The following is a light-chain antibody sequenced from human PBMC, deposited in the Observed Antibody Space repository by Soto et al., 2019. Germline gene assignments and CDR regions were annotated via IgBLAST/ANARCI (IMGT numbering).Light chain of an antibody. CDR2: GAS. J-gene: IGKJ4*01. Sequence: EIVLTQSPGTLSLSPGERATLSCRASQSVSSSYLAWYQQKPGQAPRLLIYGASSMATGIPDRFSGSGSGTDFTLTISRLEPEDFAVYYCQQYGSSFGGGTKVEIK. V-gene: IGKV3-20*01. CDR1: QSVSSSY. CDR3: QQYGSS.